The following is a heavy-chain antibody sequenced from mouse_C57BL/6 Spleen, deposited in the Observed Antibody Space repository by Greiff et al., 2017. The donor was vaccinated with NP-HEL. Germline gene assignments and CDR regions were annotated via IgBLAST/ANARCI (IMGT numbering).Heavy chain of an antibody. CDR2: IDPSDSYT. Sequence: VQLQQSGAELVRPGTSVKLSCKASGYTFTSYWMHWVKQRPGQGLEWIGVIDPSDSYTNYNQKFKGKATLTVDTSSSTAYMQLSSLTSEDSAVYYCARGDYGSDYFDYWGQGTTLTVSS. D-gene: IGHD1-1*01. CDR1: GYTFTSYW. CDR3: ARGDYGSDYFDY. V-gene: IGHV1-59*01. J-gene: IGHJ2*01.